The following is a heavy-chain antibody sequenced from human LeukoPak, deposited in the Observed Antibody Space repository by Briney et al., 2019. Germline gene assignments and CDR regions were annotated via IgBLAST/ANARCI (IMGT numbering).Heavy chain of an antibody. V-gene: IGHV1-24*01. CDR3: ATGTYFDWLTTDY. CDR1: GYTLTELS. J-gene: IGHJ4*02. D-gene: IGHD3-9*01. CDR2: FDPEDGEA. Sequence: ASVKVSCKVSGYTLTELSMHWVRQAPGKGLEWMGGFDPEDGEAIYAQKFQGRVTMTEDTSTDTAYMELSSLRSEDTAVYHCATGTYFDWLTTDYWGQGTLVTVSS.